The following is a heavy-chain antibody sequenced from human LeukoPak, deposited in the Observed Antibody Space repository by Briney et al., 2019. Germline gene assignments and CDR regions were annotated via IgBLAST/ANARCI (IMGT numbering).Heavy chain of an antibody. J-gene: IGHJ4*01. CDR2: ISPYNGNT. D-gene: IGHD3-9*01. CDR1: GYTFISYA. Sequence: ASVKVSCKASGYTFISYAISWVRQAPGQGLEWMGWISPYNGNTNYAQKLQGRVTMATDTSTSTAYMELRSLRSDDTAVYYCARDQILTGYYPYYFDYWGQGTLVTVSS. CDR3: ARDQILTGYYPYYFDY. V-gene: IGHV1-18*01.